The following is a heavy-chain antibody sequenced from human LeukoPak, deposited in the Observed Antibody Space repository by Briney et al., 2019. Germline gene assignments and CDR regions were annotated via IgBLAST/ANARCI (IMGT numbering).Heavy chain of an antibody. CDR1: GYTFTSYG. CDR3: ARVITGTKGGYYYYYYMDV. J-gene: IGHJ6*03. V-gene: IGHV1-18*01. Sequence: ASVKVSCKASGYTFTSYGISWVRQAPGQGLEWMGWISAYNGNTNCAQKLQGRVTMTTDTSTSTAYMELRSLRSDDTAVYYCARVITGTKGGYYYYYYMDVWGKGTTVTVSS. CDR2: ISAYNGNT. D-gene: IGHD1-7*01.